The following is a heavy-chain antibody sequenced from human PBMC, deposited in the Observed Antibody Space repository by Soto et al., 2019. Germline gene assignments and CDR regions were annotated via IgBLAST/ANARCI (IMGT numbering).Heavy chain of an antibody. Sequence: SETLSLTCTVSGSSVSSGDYYWSWIRQPPGKGLEWIGYIYYSGSTNYNPSLKSRVSISLGTSKNQFSLRLTPVTAADTAVYYCARIPVDTYMINWFDPWGQGTLVTVSS. CDR3: ARIPVDTYMINWFDP. D-gene: IGHD5-18*01. J-gene: IGHJ5*02. CDR1: GSSVSSGDYY. V-gene: IGHV4-61*08. CDR2: IYYSGST.